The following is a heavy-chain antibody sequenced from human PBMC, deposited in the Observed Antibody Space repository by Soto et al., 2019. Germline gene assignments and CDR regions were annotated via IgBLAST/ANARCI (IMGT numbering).Heavy chain of an antibody. J-gene: IGHJ6*02. CDR3: ASWSSSSPFSWSDNGMDV. CDR2: ISAYNGNT. V-gene: IGHV1-18*04. D-gene: IGHD6-6*01. Sequence: SVEVSCKASCYTFTSYGISWVRQAPAQGLEWMGWISAYNGNTNYAQKLQGRVTMTTDTSTSTAYMELRSLRSDDTAVYYCASWSSSSPFSWSDNGMDVWGQGTKVTVYS. CDR1: CYTFTSYG.